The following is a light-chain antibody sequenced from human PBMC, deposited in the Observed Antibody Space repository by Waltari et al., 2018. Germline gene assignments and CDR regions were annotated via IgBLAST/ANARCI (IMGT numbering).Light chain of an antibody. CDR2: WAS. CDR1: QSVFSSSNDKSY. V-gene: IGKV4-1*01. J-gene: IGKJ1*01. CDR3: QQYYRTPQT. Sequence: IVMTHSPDSLAVSLGEMPTIPCKSTQSVFSSSNDKSYLSWYKQKPEQPPTLLIYWASTRESGVPDRFSGRGSGTDFTLTIRSLQAEDVAVYYCQQYYRTPQTFGQGTKVEVK.